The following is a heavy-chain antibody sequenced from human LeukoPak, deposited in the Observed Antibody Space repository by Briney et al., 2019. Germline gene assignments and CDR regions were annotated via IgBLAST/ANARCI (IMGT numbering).Heavy chain of an antibody. J-gene: IGHJ4*02. CDR3: ARGIAAYDY. V-gene: IGHV3-48*03. Sequence: GWSLRLSCAASGFTFSSYEMNWVRQAPGKGLEWVSYISSSGSTIYYADSVKGRFTISRDNTKNSLYLQMNRQRAEDTAVYYCARGIAAYDYWGQGTLVTVSS. D-gene: IGHD6-6*01. CDR1: GFTFSSYE. CDR2: ISSSGSTI.